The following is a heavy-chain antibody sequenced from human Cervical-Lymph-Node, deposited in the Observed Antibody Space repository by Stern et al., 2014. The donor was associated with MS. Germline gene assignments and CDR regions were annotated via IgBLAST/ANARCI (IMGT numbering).Heavy chain of an antibody. Sequence: VHLVESGGGVVQPGKSLRLSCAASRFTFNSYNMHWVRQSPGKGLEWVSLISNDGSKQYYADSVKGRFTISRDNSKNTLSLQMNSLTVENTAVYYCASSTLTDAFDIWGRGTLVTVSA. CDR1: RFTFNSYN. J-gene: IGHJ3*02. D-gene: IGHD5/OR15-5a*01. V-gene: IGHV3-30*03. CDR2: ISNDGSKQ. CDR3: ASSTLTDAFDI.